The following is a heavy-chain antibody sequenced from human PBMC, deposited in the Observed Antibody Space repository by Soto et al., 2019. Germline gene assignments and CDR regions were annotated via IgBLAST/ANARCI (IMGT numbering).Heavy chain of an antibody. Sequence: PGGSLRLSCAASGFTFSSYAMHWVRQAPGKGLEWVAVISYDGSNKYYADSVKGRFTISRDNSKNTLYLQMNSLRAEDTAVYYCARDYYYGSGRKQKFYYYGMDVWGQGTTVTVS. CDR3: ARDYYYGSGRKQKFYYYGMDV. D-gene: IGHD3-10*01. J-gene: IGHJ6*02. CDR1: GFTFSSYA. CDR2: ISYDGSNK. V-gene: IGHV3-30-3*01.